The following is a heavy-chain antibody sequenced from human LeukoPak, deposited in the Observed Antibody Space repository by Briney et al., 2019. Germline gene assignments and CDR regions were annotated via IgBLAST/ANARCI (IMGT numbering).Heavy chain of an antibody. CDR2: IYPGDSDT. J-gene: IGHJ4*02. CDR3: ARQRHSYSSSSWAAGNYFDY. V-gene: IGHV5-51*01. CDR1: GYSFTSYW. Sequence: GESLKISRKGSGYSFTSYWIGWVRQMPGKGLEWMGIIYPGDSDTRYSPSFQGQVTISADKSISTAYLQWSSLKASDTAMYYCARQRHSYSSSSWAAGNYFDYWGQGTLVTVSS. D-gene: IGHD6-6*01.